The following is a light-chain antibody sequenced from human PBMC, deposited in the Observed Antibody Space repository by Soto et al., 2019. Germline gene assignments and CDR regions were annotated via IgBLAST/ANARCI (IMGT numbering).Light chain of an antibody. Sequence: EIVLTQSPGTLSLSPGETATLSCRASQTVNSDYLAWFQQRPGQAPRLLIFATSRRATDIPDRFSGSGSGTDFTLTISSLEPEDLAVYYCQQRGTFGPGTKVDIK. V-gene: IGKV3-20*01. J-gene: IGKJ3*01. CDR1: QTVNSDY. CDR2: ATS. CDR3: QQRGT.